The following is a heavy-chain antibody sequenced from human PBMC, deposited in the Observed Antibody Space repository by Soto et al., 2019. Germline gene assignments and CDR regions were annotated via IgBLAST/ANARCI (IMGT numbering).Heavy chain of an antibody. J-gene: IGHJ4*02. D-gene: IGHD6-6*01. CDR1: GFTFSDYY. CDR2: ISSGAIAI. Sequence: GSLRLSCAASGFTFSDYYMNWIRQAPGKGLEWVSYISSGAIAIYYADSVKGRFTISRDNAKNSLYLQMNSLRAEDTAVYYCAGQYSSSSVEFWGQGTLVTVSS. CDR3: AGQYSSSSVEF. V-gene: IGHV3-11*01.